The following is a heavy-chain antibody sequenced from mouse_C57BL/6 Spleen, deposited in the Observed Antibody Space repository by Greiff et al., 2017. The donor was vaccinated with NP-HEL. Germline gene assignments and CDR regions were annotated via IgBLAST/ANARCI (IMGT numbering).Heavy chain of an antibody. CDR2: ISSGGSYT. J-gene: IGHJ3*01. D-gene: IGHD1-1*01. CDR3: ARHGNGSSYVGFAY. CDR1: GFTFSSYG. V-gene: IGHV5-6*01. Sequence: DVQLQESGGDLVKPGGSLKLSCAASGFTFSSYGMSWVRQTPDKRLEWVATISSGGSYTYYPDSVKGRFTISRDNAKNTLYLQMSSLKSEDTAMYYCARHGNGSSYVGFAYWGQGTLVTVSA.